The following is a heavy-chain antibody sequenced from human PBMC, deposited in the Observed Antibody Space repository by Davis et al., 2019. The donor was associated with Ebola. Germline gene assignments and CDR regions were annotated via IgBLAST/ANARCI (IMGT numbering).Heavy chain of an antibody. V-gene: IGHV4-30-4*01. Sequence: PSETLSLTCTVSGGSISSGDYYWSWIRQPPGKGLEWIGYIYYSGSTYYNPSLKSRVTISVDTSKNQFSLKLSSVTAADTAVYYCARARDFWSGYELRNPEFDPWGQGTLVTVSS. CDR3: ARARDFWSGYELRNPEFDP. J-gene: IGHJ5*02. CDR2: IYYSGST. CDR1: GGSISSGDYY. D-gene: IGHD3-3*01.